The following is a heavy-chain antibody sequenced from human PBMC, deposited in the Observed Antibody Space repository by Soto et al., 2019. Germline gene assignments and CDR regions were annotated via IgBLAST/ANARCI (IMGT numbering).Heavy chain of an antibody. CDR1: GFTFSSYA. CDR3: AKSGGPAAISV. Sequence: EVQLLESGGDLVQPGGSLRLSCAASGFTFSSYAMSWVRQAPGKGLEWVSAIGGSSSSGYYADSVKGRFTISRDNSKSTVYLQMNSLRVEDTAVYYCAKSGGPAAISVGGQGTLVTVSS. J-gene: IGHJ4*02. V-gene: IGHV3-23*01. CDR2: IGGSSSSG. D-gene: IGHD2-2*01.